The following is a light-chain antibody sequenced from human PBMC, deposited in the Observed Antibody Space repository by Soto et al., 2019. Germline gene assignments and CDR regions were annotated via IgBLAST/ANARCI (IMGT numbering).Light chain of an antibody. J-gene: IGKJ1*01. V-gene: IGKV1-8*01. Sequence: IQMTQSPSTLSASVGDRVTITCRASQGISSYLAWYQQKPGKAPKLLIYAASTLQSGVPSRFSGSGSGTDFTLTISCMQSEDFATYYCQQYYSYPGTFGQGTKVDI. CDR2: AAS. CDR3: QQYYSYPGT. CDR1: QGISSY.